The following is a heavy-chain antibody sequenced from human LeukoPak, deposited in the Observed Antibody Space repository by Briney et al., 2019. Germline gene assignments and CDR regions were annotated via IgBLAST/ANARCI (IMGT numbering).Heavy chain of an antibody. D-gene: IGHD2-21*02. CDR3: ARDCGGDCSLDY. V-gene: IGHV1-18*01. J-gene: IGHJ4*02. CDR2: ISAYNGNT. Sequence: ASVKVSCKASGYTFTSYGISWVRQAPGQGLEGMGWISAYNGNTNYAQKLQGRVTMTTDTSTSTAYLELRSLRSDDTAVYYCARDCGGDCSLDYWGQGTLVTVSS. CDR1: GYTFTSYG.